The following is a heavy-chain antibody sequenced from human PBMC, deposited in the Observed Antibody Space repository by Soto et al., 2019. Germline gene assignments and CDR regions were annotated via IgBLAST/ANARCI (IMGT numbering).Heavy chain of an antibody. J-gene: IGHJ6*02. CDR2: INPSGTTT. Sequence: QVQLVQSGAEVKKPGASVKVSCKASGYTFTSFYMHWVRQAPGQGLEWMGIINPSGTTTDYAKKFQGRVTKNKDTSTNTYYLELSSQTTEDTAVYYWCNPQIARHYYYGMEVWGQGTAVTVSS. CDR3: CNPQIARHYYYGMEV. V-gene: IGHV1-46*01. CDR1: GYTFTSFY.